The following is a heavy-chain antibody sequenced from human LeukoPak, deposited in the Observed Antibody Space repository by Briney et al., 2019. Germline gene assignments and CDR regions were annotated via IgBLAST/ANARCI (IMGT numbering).Heavy chain of an antibody. V-gene: IGHV3-23*01. CDR2: ISGSGGST. J-gene: IGHJ4*02. CDR1: GFTFSSYA. D-gene: IGHD3-22*01. CDR3: AVRRYYDSSGYYFPEYYFDY. Sequence: GGSLRLSCAASGFTFSSYAMSWVRQAPGKGLEWVSAISGSGGSTYYADSVKGRFTISRDNSKNTLYLQMNSLRAEDTAVYYCAVRRYYDSSGYYFPEYYFDYWGQGTLVTVSS.